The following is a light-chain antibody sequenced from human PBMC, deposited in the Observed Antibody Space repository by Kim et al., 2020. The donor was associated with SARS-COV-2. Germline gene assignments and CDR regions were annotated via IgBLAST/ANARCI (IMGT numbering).Light chain of an antibody. CDR2: GAS. CDR3: QQYQDYSWT. Sequence: VSSGERPPLRWRARQSGDNNEGWYQNKPGEAPSLLNVGASTRATGTPDRFSGSGSGTEFTLSISSLESEDFAVYYCQQYQDYSWTFGQGTKVDIK. CDR1: QSGDNN. V-gene: IGKV3-15*01. J-gene: IGKJ1*01.